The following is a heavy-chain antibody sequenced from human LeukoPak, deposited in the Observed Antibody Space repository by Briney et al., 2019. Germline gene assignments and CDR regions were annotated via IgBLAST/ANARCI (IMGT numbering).Heavy chain of an antibody. CDR2: ISSGSSYI. V-gene: IGHV3-21*01. Sequence: GGSLRLSCAASGFTFSTYEMHWVRQAPGKGLEWVSSISSGSSYIYYADSVKGRFTIPRDNSKNTLYLQMNSLRTEDTAVYYCARGSPPDYWGQGTLVTVSS. CDR3: ARGSPPDY. CDR1: GFTFSTYE. J-gene: IGHJ4*02.